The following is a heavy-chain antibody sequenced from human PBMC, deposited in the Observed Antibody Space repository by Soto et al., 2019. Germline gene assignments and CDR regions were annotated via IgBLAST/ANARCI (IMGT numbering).Heavy chain of an antibody. D-gene: IGHD1-7*01. CDR3: ARGGGGTNRLKLQF. V-gene: IGHV1-18*01. CDR1: GYTFITYG. Sequence: QVQLVQSGAEVKKPGASVKVSCKASGYTFITYGVSWVRQAPGQGLEWMGWISAYNGDTNYAQNLQGRVTTTTDTSPTTAYMELRSLRSDDTAVYYCARGGGGTNRLKLQFWGQGTLVTVSS. CDR2: ISAYNGDT. J-gene: IGHJ4*02.